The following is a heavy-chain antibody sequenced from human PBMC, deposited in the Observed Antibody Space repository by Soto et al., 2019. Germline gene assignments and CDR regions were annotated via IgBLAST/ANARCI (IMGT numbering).Heavy chain of an antibody. J-gene: IGHJ4*02. D-gene: IGHD3-22*01. V-gene: IGHV4-38-2*01. CDR1: GYSINSGYY. CDR3: ASLIAMIVVPSQLLFDY. CDR2: IYHSGST. Sequence: PSETLSLTCAVSGYSINSGYYWGWIRQPPGKGLEWIGSIYHSGSTYYNPSLKSRVTISVDTSKNQFSLKLSSVTAADTAVYYCASLIAMIVVPSQLLFDYWGQGTLVTVSS.